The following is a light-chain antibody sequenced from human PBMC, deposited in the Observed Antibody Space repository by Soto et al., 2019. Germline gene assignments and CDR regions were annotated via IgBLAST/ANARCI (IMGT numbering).Light chain of an antibody. CDR2: HAS. CDR1: ESISIW. CDR3: QQYRTYS. J-gene: IGKJ1*01. Sequence: IQLTQSPTTLPASVGDRVTLTCRASESISIWLAWYQQRPGTAPKLLIYHASILETAVPSRFSGNGSGTEFTLTISSLQPGDFATYYCQQYRTYSFGQGSRVEIK. V-gene: IGKV1-5*01.